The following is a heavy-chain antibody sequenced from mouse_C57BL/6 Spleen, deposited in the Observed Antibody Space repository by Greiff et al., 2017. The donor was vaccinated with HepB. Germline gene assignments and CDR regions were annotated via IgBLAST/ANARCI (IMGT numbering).Heavy chain of an antibody. Sequence: EVKLQESGPELVKPGASVKISCKASGYSFTGYYMNWVKQSPEKSLEWIGEINPSTGGTTYNQKFKAKATLTVDKSSSTAYMQLKSLTSEDSAVYYCAIDVYWGQGTTLTVSS. CDR1: GYSFTGYY. CDR2: INPSTGGT. J-gene: IGHJ2*01. CDR3: AIDVY. V-gene: IGHV1-42*01.